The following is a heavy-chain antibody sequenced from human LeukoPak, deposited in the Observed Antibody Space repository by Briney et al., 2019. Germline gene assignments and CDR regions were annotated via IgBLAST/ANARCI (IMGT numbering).Heavy chain of an antibody. CDR3: ASGAPTAAAGIRGHFDY. V-gene: IGHV1-69*05. J-gene: IGHJ4*02. Sequence: GASGKVSCKASGGTFTSYAISWVRQAPGQGLEWMGRIIPIFGTTNYAQKFQGRGTITTYESTTTTYMELSNLRTEDTAVYYCASGAPTAAAGIRGHFDYWGQGTLVPVSS. D-gene: IGHD6-13*01. CDR2: IIPIFGTT. CDR1: GGTFTSYA.